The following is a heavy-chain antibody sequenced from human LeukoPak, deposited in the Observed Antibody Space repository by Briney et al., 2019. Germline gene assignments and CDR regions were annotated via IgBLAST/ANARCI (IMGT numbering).Heavy chain of an antibody. CDR3: ARGQLLPPRSDY. J-gene: IGHJ4*02. V-gene: IGHV4-30-4*01. CDR1: GDSISSGDYY. CDR2: IYYSGST. Sequence: PSETLSLTCTVSGDSISSGDYYWSWIRQPPGKGLEWIGYIYYSGSTYYNPSLKSRVTISVDTSKNQFSLKLSSVTAADTAVYYCARGQLLPPRSDYWGQGTLVTVSS. D-gene: IGHD2-2*01.